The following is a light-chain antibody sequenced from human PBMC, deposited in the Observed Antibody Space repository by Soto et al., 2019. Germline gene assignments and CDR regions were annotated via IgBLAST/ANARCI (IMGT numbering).Light chain of an antibody. CDR2: GNT. Sequence: QPVLTQPPSESGAPGQRVTISCTGGSSNTGAGYDVHWYQQLPGTAPKLLIYGNTNRPSGVPDRFSGSKSGTSASLAITGLQAEDEADYYCQSYDSSLSGFVFGTGTKLTVL. V-gene: IGLV1-40*01. J-gene: IGLJ1*01. CDR3: QSYDSSLSGFV. CDR1: SSNTGAGYD.